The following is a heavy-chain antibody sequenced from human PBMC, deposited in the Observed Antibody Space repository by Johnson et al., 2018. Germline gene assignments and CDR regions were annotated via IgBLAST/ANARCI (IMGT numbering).Heavy chain of an antibody. D-gene: IGHD3-22*01. J-gene: IGHJ3*02. Sequence: QVQLVESGAEVKKPGSSVKVSCKASGGTFSSYAISWVRQAPGQGLEWMGGIIPIFGTTNYAQKFQGRVTITADESPSTAYMELSSLGSEGPAVYYCARDTYYYDSSGYYIGCDAFDIWGQGTMVTVSS. V-gene: IGHV1-69*01. CDR3: ARDTYYYDSSGYYIGCDAFDI. CDR1: GGTFSSYA. CDR2: IIPIFGTT.